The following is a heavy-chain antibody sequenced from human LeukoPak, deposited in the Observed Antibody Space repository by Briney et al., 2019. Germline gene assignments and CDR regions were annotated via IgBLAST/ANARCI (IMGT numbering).Heavy chain of an antibody. CDR1: GFTFSSYS. CDR2: ISSSSSTI. CDR3: ARVARDYYYYMDV. Sequence: PGGSLRLSCAASGFTFSSYSMNWVRQAPGKGLEWVSYISSSSSTIYYADSVKGRFTISRDNAKNSLYLQMNSLRAEDTAVYYCARVARDYYYYMDVWGKGTTVTVSS. V-gene: IGHV3-48*04. J-gene: IGHJ6*03.